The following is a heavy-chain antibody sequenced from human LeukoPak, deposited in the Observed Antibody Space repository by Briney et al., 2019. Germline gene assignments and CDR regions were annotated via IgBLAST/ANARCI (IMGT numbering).Heavy chain of an antibody. CDR1: GYTFTSYD. Sequence: GASVKVSCKASGYTFTSYDINWVRQATGQGLEWMGWMNPNSGGTNSAQKFQGRVTMTRDTSISTAYMERSRLRSDDTAVYYCARVGSDSSGWRRFDYWGQGTLVTVSS. J-gene: IGHJ4*02. D-gene: IGHD6-19*01. CDR2: MNPNSGGT. CDR3: ARVGSDSSGWRRFDY. V-gene: IGHV1-2*02.